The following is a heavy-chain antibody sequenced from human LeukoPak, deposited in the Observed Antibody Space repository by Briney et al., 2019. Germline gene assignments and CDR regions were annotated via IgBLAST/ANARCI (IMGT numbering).Heavy chain of an antibody. V-gene: IGHV3-23*01. CDR1: GFTFKKYA. J-gene: IGHJ2*01. CDR2: LGSTSGVA. D-gene: IGHD3-22*01. Sequence: GGSLMLSCAASGFTFKKYAMTWVRQAPGKGLEWVSSLGSTSGVAFYADSVKGRFTISRDNFRNTLYLQMNSLRADDTALYYCVRDSPDRRGYFWYLDVWGRGTLVTVSS. CDR3: VRDSPDRRGYFWYLDV.